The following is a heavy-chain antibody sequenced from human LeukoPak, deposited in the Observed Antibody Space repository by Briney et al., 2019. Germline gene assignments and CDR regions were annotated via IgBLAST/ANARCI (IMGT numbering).Heavy chain of an antibody. D-gene: IGHD3-22*01. CDR3: ARLRRNSDRSDFFYYYDH. CDR2: VNTVSSYI. CDR1: GFTFSDYS. J-gene: IGHJ4*02. Sequence: GGSLRLSCAASGFTFSDYSKNWVRQAPGKGLEWVASVNTVSSYIYYADSMRGRFTISRDNAKNSLFLQMNSLRAEDTAVYYCARLRRNSDRSDFFYYYDHWGQGTLVTVSS. V-gene: IGHV3-21*01.